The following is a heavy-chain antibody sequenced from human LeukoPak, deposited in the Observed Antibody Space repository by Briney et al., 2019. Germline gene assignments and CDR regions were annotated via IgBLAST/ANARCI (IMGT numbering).Heavy chain of an antibody. CDR2: IYTSGST. CDR3: ARGIPRRAFDI. CDR1: GGSISSGSYY. V-gene: IGHV4-61*02. Sequence: TSETLSLTCTVSGGSISSGSYYWSWIRQPAGKGLEWTGRIYTSGSTNYNPSLKSRVTISVDTSKNQFSLKLSSVTAADTAVYYCARGIPRRAFDIWGQGTMVTVSS. J-gene: IGHJ3*02.